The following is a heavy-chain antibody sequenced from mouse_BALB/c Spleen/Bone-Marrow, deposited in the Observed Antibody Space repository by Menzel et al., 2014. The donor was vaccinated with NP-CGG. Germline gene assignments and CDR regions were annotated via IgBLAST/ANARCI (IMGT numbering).Heavy chain of an antibody. Sequence: EVMLAESGGGLVQPGGSLRLTCATSGFTLSDFYMERVRQPPGKRLEWIAASRNNANDYTPQYSASVKGRFIVSRDTPQSILYLQINAVRVEDSATDDCARDDGARARDYWGQAASVAVST. CDR1: GFTLSDFY. V-gene: IGHV7-1*02. CDR3: ARDDGARARDY. CDR2: SRNNANDYTP. J-gene: IGHJ4*01.